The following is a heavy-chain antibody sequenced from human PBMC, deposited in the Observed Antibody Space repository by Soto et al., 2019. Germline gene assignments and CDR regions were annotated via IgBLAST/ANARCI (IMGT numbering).Heavy chain of an antibody. CDR1: GGSISSGSYY. D-gene: IGHD1-26*01. CDR3: VRLGPPTRSFDP. Sequence: SETLSLTCTVSGGSISSGSYYWTWMRQPPGQGLEYIGAIYYRGSTYYNPSLKSRVTISIDTSQKQFSLKLSSVTAADTAVYYGVRLGPPTRSFDPGGQEILVTAPS. J-gene: IGHJ5*02. V-gene: IGHV4-61*01. CDR2: IYYRGST.